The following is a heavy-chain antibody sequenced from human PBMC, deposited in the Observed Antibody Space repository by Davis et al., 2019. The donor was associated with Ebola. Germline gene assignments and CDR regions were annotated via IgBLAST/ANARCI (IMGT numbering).Heavy chain of an antibody. V-gene: IGHV3-9*01. D-gene: IGHD2-15*01. CDR2: ISWNSGSI. J-gene: IGHJ6*03. CDR3: ARDSGGSGYYYYYMDV. CDR1: GFTFDDYA. Sequence: SLKISCAASGFTFDDYAMHWVRQAPGKGLEWVSGISWNSGSIGYADSVKGRFTISRDNAKNSLYLQMNSLRAEDTAVYYCARDSGGSGYYYYYMDVWGKGTTVTVSS.